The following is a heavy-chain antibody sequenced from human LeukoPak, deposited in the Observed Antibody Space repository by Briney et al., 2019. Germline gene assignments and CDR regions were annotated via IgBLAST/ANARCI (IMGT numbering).Heavy chain of an antibody. J-gene: IGHJ4*02. D-gene: IGHD2-2*01. V-gene: IGHV3-43*02. CDR3: AKDRYCFSTSCYAPFDH. CDR1: GFTFADHA. Sequence: GGSLRLSCAASGFTFADHAMHWVRQAPGKGLEWVSIISGDGGSTYYADSVKGRFTISRDNSKDSLYLRMNSLRTEDTAFYYCAKDRYCFSTSCYAPFDHWGQGTLVTVSS. CDR2: ISGDGGST.